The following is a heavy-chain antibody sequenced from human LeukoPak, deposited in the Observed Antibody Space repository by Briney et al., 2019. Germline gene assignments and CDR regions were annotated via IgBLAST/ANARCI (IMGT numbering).Heavy chain of an antibody. J-gene: IGHJ4*02. Sequence: SQTLSLTCTVSGGSISSGGYYWSWIRQPAGKGLEWIGRIYTRGSTSYNPSLKSRFTISLDTSKNQFSLKLTSVTAADTALYYCARGPWPTYNFDYRGQGTLVTGSS. CDR2: IYTRGST. CDR3: ARGPWPTYNFDY. D-gene: IGHD1-1*01. V-gene: IGHV4-61*02. CDR1: GGSISSGGYY.